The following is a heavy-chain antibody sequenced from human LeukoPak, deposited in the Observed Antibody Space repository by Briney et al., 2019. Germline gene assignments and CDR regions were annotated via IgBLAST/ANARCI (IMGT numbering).Heavy chain of an antibody. CDR3: ARGMIFGVVMAYYGMDV. CDR2: IYYSGST. CDR1: GGSISSGGYY. Sequence: SQTLSLTCTVSGGSISSGGYYWSWIRQHPGKGLEWIGYIYYSGSTYYNPSLKSRVTISVDTSKNQFSLKLSSVTAADTAVYYCARGMIFGVVMAYYGMDVWGQGTTVTVSS. J-gene: IGHJ6*02. D-gene: IGHD3/OR15-3a*01. V-gene: IGHV4-31*03.